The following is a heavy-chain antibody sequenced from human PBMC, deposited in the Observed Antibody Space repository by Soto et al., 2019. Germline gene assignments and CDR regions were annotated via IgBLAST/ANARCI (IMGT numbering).Heavy chain of an antibody. D-gene: IGHD3-9*01. CDR2: IYYSATT. CDR3: ARHRGYYDILTGYYTELNFDY. V-gene: IGHV4-39*01. Sequence: SETLSLTCTVSGGSISSSSYYWGWIRQPPGKGLEWIGSIYYSATTYYNPSLKSRVTISVDTSKNQFSLKLSSVTAADTAVYYCARHRGYYDILTGYYTELNFDYWGQGTLVIVSS. CDR1: GGSISSSSYY. J-gene: IGHJ4*02.